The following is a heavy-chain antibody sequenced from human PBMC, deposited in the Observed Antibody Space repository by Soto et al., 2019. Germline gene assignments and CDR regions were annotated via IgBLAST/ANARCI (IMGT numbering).Heavy chain of an antibody. Sequence: QVHLQELGPGLVRPSETVSLSCSVSGDSMATGGHYYNWIRHLPGKGLEWIGYIYYSGATHYSPSLRPRATISIDTSKNQFSLRLISVTAADTALYFCARDKDLEPTVWGYWGQGIQVTVSS. CDR3: ARDKDLEPTVWGY. D-gene: IGHD7-27*01. CDR2: IYYSGAT. CDR1: GDSMATGGHY. J-gene: IGHJ4*02. V-gene: IGHV4-31*02.